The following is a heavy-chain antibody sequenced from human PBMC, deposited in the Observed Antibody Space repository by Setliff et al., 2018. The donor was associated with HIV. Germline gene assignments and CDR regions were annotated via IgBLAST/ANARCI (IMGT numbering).Heavy chain of an antibody. D-gene: IGHD2-15*01. CDR2: ISHSGRT. CDR1: GGSLTDYD. CDR3: ARGFEGYCSGASCHWFDS. J-gene: IGHJ5*01. Sequence: PETLSLTCAVYGGSLTDYDWTWIRQTPAKGLEWIGEISHSGRTNYNPSLKTRLIISRDTSKNQFSLRLSSATVADTAIYYCARGFEGYCSGASCHWFDSWGQGTQVTVSS. V-gene: IGHV4-34*01.